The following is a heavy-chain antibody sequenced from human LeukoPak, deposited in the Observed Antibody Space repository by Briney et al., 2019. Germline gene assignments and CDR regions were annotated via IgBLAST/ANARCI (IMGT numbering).Heavy chain of an antibody. V-gene: IGHV3-23*01. CDR2: ISVGAEYI. CDR3: ASGPPFLKYFEY. D-gene: IGHD3-3*01. Sequence: GGSLRLSCAASGFTFSSYAMSWVRQAPGKGLEWVSTISVGAEYIFYADSVKGRFTISRDDSNNALYLQMHSLRAEDTALYYCASGPPFLKYFEYWGQGTLVTVSS. J-gene: IGHJ4*02. CDR1: GFTFSSYA.